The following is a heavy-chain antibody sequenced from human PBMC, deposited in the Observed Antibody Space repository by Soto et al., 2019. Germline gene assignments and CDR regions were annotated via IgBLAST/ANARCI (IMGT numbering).Heavy chain of an antibody. J-gene: IGHJ6*02. V-gene: IGHV3-15*07. CDR1: GFTFSNAW. Sequence: PGGSLRLSCAASGFTFSNAWMNWVRQAPGKGLEWVGRIKSKTDGGTTDYAAPVKGRFTISRDDSKNTLYLQMNSLKTEDTAVYYCTTMSGSYAAYYYYYGMDVWGQGTTVTVSS. D-gene: IGHD1-26*01. CDR2: IKSKTDGGTT. CDR3: TTMSGSYAAYYYYYGMDV.